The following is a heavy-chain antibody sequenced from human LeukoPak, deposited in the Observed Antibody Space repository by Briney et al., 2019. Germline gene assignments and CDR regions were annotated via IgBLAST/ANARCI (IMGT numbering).Heavy chain of an antibody. Sequence: LSLTCTVSGGSISSYYWSWIRQPPGKGLEWVSYISSSGSTIYYADSVKGRFTISRDNAKNSLYLQMNSLRAEDTAVYYCARLDYGDYRGAFDIWGQGTMVTVSS. D-gene: IGHD4-17*01. J-gene: IGHJ3*02. CDR2: ISSSGSTI. CDR1: GGSISSYY. CDR3: ARLDYGDYRGAFDI. V-gene: IGHV3-11*04.